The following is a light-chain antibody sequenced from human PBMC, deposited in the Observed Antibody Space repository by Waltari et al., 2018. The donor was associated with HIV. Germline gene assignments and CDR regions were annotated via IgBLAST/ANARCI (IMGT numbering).Light chain of an antibody. CDR3: QQLNSYPLT. CDR2: AAS. Sequence: DIQLTHSPSFLSASVGDRVTIPCRDSQGISSYLAWYQQKPGKAPKLLIYAASTLQSGVPARFSGSGSGTEFTLTISSLQPEDFATYYCQQLNSYPLTFGGGTRVELK. CDR1: QGISSY. J-gene: IGKJ4*01. V-gene: IGKV1-9*01.